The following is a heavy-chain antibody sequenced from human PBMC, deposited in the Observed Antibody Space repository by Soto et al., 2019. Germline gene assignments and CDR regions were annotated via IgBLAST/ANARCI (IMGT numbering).Heavy chain of an antibody. V-gene: IGHV1-69*13. D-gene: IGHD6-13*01. CDR1: GVTFSSYS. J-gene: IGHJ6*02. CDR2: IIPIVRTA. CDR3: ARASGGIAAFPAGDYYYYGMDV. Sequence: APSVKVFCKAYGVTFSSYSISWVRHAPGQGLECMGGIIPIVRTANDAQKFQGRVTISADESTRIAYMEVSSLRSEDTAVYYCARASGGIAAFPAGDYYYYGMDVWGQGTTVTVSS.